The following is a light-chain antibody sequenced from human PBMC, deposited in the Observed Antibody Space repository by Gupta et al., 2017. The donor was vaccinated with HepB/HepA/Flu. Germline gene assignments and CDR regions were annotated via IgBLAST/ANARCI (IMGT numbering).Light chain of an antibody. Sequence: QSALTQPASVSGSPGQSITISCTGTNSDIGGYNYVSWYQQPPGQAPKLIIYSVSDRPSGVSNRFSGSKSGNTASLTISGLQAEDEADYYCTSYTSSITYVFGTGTRVTVL. CDR3: TSYTSSITYV. J-gene: IGLJ1*01. CDR1: NSDIGGYNY. CDR2: SVS. V-gene: IGLV2-14*03.